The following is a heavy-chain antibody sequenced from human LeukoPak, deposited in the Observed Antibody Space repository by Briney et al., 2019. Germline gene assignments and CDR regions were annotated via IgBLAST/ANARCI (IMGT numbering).Heavy chain of an antibody. CDR1: GFTFGSYW. D-gene: IGHD1-26*01. J-gene: IGHJ6*03. CDR3: ARDRWDSGSGYYYYYMDV. Sequence: SGGSLRLSCAASGFTFGSYWMSWVRQAPGKGLEWVANIKQDGSEKYYVDSVKGRFTISRDNAKNSLYLQMNSLRAEDTAVYYCARDRWDSGSGYYYYYMDVWGKGTTVTVSS. CDR2: IKQDGSEK. V-gene: IGHV3-7*01.